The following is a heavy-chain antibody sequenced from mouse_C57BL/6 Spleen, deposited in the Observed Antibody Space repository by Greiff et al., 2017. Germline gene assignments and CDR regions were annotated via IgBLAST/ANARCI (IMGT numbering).Heavy chain of an antibody. V-gene: IGHV14-4*01. J-gene: IGHJ3*01. CDR1: GFNIKDDY. Sequence: EVQLQESGAELVRPGASVKLSCTASGFNIKDDYMHWVKQRPEQGLEWIGWIDPENGDTEYASKFQGKATITADTSSNTAYLQLSSLTSEDTAVYYCTPDSSPGFAYWGQGTLVTVSA. CDR2: IDPENGDT. CDR3: TPDSSPGFAY.